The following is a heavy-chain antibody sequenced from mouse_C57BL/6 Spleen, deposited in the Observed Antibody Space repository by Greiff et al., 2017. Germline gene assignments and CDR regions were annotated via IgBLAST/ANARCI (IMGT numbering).Heavy chain of an antibody. V-gene: IGHV1-69*01. D-gene: IGHD1-1*01. CDR3: ARSTVGGWYFDV. J-gene: IGHJ1*03. CDR2: IDPSDSYT. CDR1: GYTFTSYW. Sequence: VQLQQSGAELVMPGASVKLSCTASGYTFTSYWMHWVRQRPGQGLEWIGEIDPSDSYTNYNQQFTGKSTFTVDKSASTDYMQLSSLTAEDSAVYYGARSTVGGWYFDVWGTGTTVTVSS.